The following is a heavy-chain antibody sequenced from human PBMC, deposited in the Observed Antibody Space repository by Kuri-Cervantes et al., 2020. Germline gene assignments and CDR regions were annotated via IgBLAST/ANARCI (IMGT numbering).Heavy chain of an antibody. J-gene: IGHJ4*02. V-gene: IGHV3-11*01. CDR3: ARHDTIGGRLVLRY. Sequence: GESLKISCAASGFTFSDYYMSWIRQAPGKGLEWVSYISSSGSTIYYADSVKGRFTISRDNAKNSLYLQMNSLRAEDTAVYYCARHDTIGGRLVLRYWGQGTLVTVSS. CDR1: GFTFSDYY. D-gene: IGHD6-19*01. CDR2: ISSSGSTI.